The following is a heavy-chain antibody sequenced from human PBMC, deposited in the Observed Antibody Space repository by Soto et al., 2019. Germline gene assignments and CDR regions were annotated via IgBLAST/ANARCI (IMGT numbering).Heavy chain of an antibody. D-gene: IGHD1-1*01. CDR1: GFTFSSYA. Sequence: EVQLLESGGGLVQPGGSLRVSCAASGFTFSSYAMSWVRQAPGKGLEWVSAISGSGGSTYYADSVKGRFTISRDNSKNTLYLQMNSLRGEDTAVYYCANRGVGTGYYYYIDVWGKGTTVTVSS. CDR3: ANRGVGTGYYYYIDV. V-gene: IGHV3-23*01. J-gene: IGHJ6*03. CDR2: ISGSGGST.